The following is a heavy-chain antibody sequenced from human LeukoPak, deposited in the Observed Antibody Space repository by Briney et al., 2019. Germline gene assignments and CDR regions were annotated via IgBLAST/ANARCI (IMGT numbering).Heavy chain of an antibody. J-gene: IGHJ3*02. CDR3: AKDASGSSTLGAFDI. D-gene: IGHD1-26*01. Sequence: GGSLTLSCAASGLTFSSYAMSWVGQAPGKGLEGVSAISGSGGSTYYADSVKGRFTISRDNSKNTLYLQMNSLRAEGTAVYYCAKDASGSSTLGAFDIWGQGTMVTVSS. CDR1: GLTFSSYA. CDR2: ISGSGGST. V-gene: IGHV3-23*01.